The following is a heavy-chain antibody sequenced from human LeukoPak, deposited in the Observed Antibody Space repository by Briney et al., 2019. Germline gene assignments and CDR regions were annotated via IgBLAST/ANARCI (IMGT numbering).Heavy chain of an antibody. D-gene: IGHD5-18*01. Sequence: GGSLRLSCAASGMTFSNHWMHWLRQAPGKGRVGVALIKTDGRTTIYADSVRGRCTISRDNGRSTLCLQMNSLRTKDTAIYSGTTRPRYGYEWWGQGTEVTVSS. CDR2: IKTDGRTT. CDR1: GMTFSNHW. CDR3: TTRPRYGYEW. V-gene: IGHV3-74*01. J-gene: IGHJ4*02.